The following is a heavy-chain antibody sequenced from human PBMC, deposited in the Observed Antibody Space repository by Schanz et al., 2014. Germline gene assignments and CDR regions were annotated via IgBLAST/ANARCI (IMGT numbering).Heavy chain of an antibody. CDR2: ISGSGGST. CDR1: GFNFNNFA. V-gene: IGHV3-23*04. Sequence: VQLVESGGGLVQPGGSLRLSCAASGFNFNNFAMTWVRQAPGKGLEWVIVISGSGGSTYYADSVRGRFTISRDNAENTLFLQMNSLRAEDTAVYYCARKVVATIGGYYDNWGQGTLVIVSS. CDR3: ARKVVATIGGYYDN. D-gene: IGHD5-12*01. J-gene: IGHJ4*02.